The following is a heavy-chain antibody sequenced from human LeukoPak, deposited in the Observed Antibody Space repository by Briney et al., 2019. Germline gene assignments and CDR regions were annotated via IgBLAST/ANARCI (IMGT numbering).Heavy chain of an antibody. CDR1: GFTFSNNA. V-gene: IGHV3-23*01. CDR2: ISYSGGST. D-gene: IGHD3-10*01. J-gene: IGHJ6*02. CDR3: TNGRVRARDGMDV. Sequence: GGSLRLSCAASGFTFSNNAMSWVRQAPGSGLDWVSTISYSGGSTHYADSVQGRFTISRDNSKNTLYLQMNSLRAEDSAIYYCTNGRVRARDGMDVWGQGATVTVSS.